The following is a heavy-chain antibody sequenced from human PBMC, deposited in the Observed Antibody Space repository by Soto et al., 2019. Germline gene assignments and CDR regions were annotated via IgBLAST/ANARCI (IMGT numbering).Heavy chain of an antibody. D-gene: IGHD2-15*01. CDR2: ISGSGGST. V-gene: IGHV3-23*01. J-gene: IGHJ2*01. Sequence: PGGSLRLSCAASGFTFTSYAMSWVRQAPGKGLEWVSAISGSGGSTYYADSVKGRFTISRDNSKNTLYLQMNSLRAEDTAVYYCAKIGYCSGGSCQPVDLWGRGTLVTVSS. CDR3: AKIGYCSGGSCQPVDL. CDR1: GFTFTSYA.